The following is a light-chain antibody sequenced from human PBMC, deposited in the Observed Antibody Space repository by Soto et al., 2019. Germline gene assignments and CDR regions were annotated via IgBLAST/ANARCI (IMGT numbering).Light chain of an antibody. V-gene: IGLV2-14*03. CDR2: EVS. CDR3: SSYTSSSPFV. J-gene: IGLJ1*01. CDR1: SSDVGGYDY. Sequence: LTQPASVSGSPGQSITISCTGTSSDVGGYDYVSWYQQHPGKAPKLMIYEVSDRPSGVSDRFSGSKSGNTASLTISGLQAEDEADYYCSSYTSSSPFVFGTGTKVAVL.